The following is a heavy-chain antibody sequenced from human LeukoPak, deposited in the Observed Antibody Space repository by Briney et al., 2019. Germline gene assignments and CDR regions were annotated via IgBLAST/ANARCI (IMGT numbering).Heavy chain of an antibody. CDR2: IIPIFGTA. J-gene: IGHJ4*02. CDR1: GGTFSRYA. CDR3: ARGRDSSSWRDFDY. V-gene: IGHV1-69*13. Sequence: GASVKVSCKASGGTFSRYAISWVRQAPGQGLEWMGGIIPIFGTANYGQKFQGRVTITADESTSTAYMELSSLRSEDTAVYYCARGRDSSSWRDFDYWGQGTLVTVSS. D-gene: IGHD6-13*01.